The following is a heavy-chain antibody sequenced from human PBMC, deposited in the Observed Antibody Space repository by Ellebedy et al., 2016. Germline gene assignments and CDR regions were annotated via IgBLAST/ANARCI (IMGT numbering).Heavy chain of an antibody. CDR3: ARLSGDRSPWYLDF. Sequence: GGSLRLXXAASGFTFSDYYMSWIRQAPGKGLEWVSSIAPSGGSIFYAKSLEGRFSISRDNAGQSLFLQMNNLRAEDTAVYYCARLSGDRSPWYLDFWGQGTLVTVSS. V-gene: IGHV3-11*04. CDR2: IAPSGGSI. CDR1: GFTFSDYY. D-gene: IGHD2-21*02. J-gene: IGHJ4*02.